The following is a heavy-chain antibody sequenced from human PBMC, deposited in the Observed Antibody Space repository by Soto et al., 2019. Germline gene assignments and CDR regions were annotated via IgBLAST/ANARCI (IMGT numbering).Heavy chain of an antibody. CDR1: GYTFTSYY. V-gene: IGHV1-46*01. D-gene: IGHD3-3*01. J-gene: IGHJ4*02. CDR3: ARDGTGIFGVVTPYYFYD. Sequence: GASVKVSCKASGYTFTSYYMHWVRQAPGQGLEWMGIINPSGGSTSYAQKFQGRVTMTRDTSTSTVYMELSSLRSEDTAVYYCARDGTGIFGVVTPYYFYDWGKGTLVPVSS. CDR2: INPSGGST.